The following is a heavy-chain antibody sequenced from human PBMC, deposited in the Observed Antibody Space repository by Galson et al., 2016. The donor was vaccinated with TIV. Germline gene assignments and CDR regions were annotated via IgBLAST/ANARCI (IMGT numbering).Heavy chain of an antibody. CDR2: MSAYSGAS. V-gene: IGHV1-18*01. CDR1: GYTFSNFA. J-gene: IGHJ4*02. D-gene: IGHD6-6*01. Sequence: QSGAEVKKTGESLKISCRGSGYTFSNFAITWVRQAPGQGLEWMGYMSAYSGASNYAQEFQGRVTITTGTSTSTAYMELRNRRFDDTAVYYCARYSSTSSRRFDYWGQGTLVTVSA. CDR3: ARYSSTSSRRFDY.